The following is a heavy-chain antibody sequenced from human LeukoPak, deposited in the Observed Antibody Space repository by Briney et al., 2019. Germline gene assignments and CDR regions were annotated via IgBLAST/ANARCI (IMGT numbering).Heavy chain of an antibody. D-gene: IGHD3-16*02. V-gene: IGHV3-53*01. J-gene: IGHJ4*02. CDR1: GFTLSSNY. CDR2: IYSGGST. Sequence: GGSLRLSCAASGFTLSSNYMSWVRQAPGKGLEWVSVIYSGGSTYYADSVKGRFTISRDNSKNTLYLQMNSLRAEDTAVYYCARAVDYVWGSYRPYYFDYWGQGTLVTVSS. CDR3: ARAVDYVWGSYRPYYFDY.